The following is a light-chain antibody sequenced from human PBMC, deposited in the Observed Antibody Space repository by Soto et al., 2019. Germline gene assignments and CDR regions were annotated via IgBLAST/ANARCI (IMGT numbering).Light chain of an antibody. V-gene: IGKV3-20*01. CDR1: LSVSSNF. J-gene: IGKJ5*01. CDR3: QQYDSSPPIT. Sequence: ILLTQSPGTLSLSPGERATLSCRASLSVSSNFLAWYQQKPGRAPRLLIYGASSRATGIPDRFSGSGSGTDFTLTISGLEPEDFAVYYCQQYDSSPPITFGQGTRLEI. CDR2: GAS.